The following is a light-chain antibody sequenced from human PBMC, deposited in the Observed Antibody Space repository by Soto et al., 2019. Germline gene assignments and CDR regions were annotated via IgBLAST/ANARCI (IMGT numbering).Light chain of an antibody. CDR2: EVS. Sequence: QSVLTQPPSASGSPGQSVTISCTGTRSDVGAYNYVSWYQQYPGKAPKLMIYEVSTRPSGVPDRFSGSKSGKTASLTVSGLQPEDEADYYCTSYAGSNIWVFGGGTKLTVL. CDR3: TSYAGSNIWV. V-gene: IGLV2-8*01. J-gene: IGLJ3*02. CDR1: RSDVGAYNY.